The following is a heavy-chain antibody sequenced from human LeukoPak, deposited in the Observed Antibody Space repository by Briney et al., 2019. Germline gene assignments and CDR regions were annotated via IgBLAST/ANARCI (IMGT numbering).Heavy chain of an antibody. V-gene: IGHV4-39*01. CDR2: FYYSEFT. D-gene: IGHD1-26*01. Sequence: SETLSLTCSVSDDSISRSSYYWGCIRQPPGKGLEGIGTFYYSEFTYYNPSLKNRVTISVDTSKNQFSLKLSSVTAEDTAVYYCARLKVGTTHPDYWGQGTLVTVSS. J-gene: IGHJ4*02. CDR3: ARLKVGTTHPDY. CDR1: DDSISRSSYY.